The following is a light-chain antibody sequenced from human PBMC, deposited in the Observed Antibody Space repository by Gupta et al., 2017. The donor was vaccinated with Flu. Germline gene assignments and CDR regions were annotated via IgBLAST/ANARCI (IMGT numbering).Light chain of an antibody. J-gene: IGLJ1*01. V-gene: IGLV2-14*01. CDR1: SSDVGGYNY. CDR3: TSYTSSDTYV. Sequence: QSALTQPASVSGSPGQSITISCTGTSSDVGGYNYVSWYQQYPGKAPKLMIYEVSNRPSGVSNRFSGSKSGNTASLTISGLRAEDEADYYCTSYTSSDTYVFGTGTKVTVL. CDR2: EVS.